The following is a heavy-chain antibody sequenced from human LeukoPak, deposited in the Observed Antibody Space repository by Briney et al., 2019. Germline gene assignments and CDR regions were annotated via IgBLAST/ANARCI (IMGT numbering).Heavy chain of an antibody. J-gene: IGHJ4*02. CDR1: VGSFSNYY. V-gene: IGHV4-34*01. Sequence: PSETLSLTCAVCVGSFSNYYWSWIRQPPGKALEWIGEINHSGSTNYNPSLKSRVTISVDTSKNQFSLKLSSVTAADTAVYYCASPAGIAATGTVEDYWGQGTLVTVSS. CDR3: ASPAGIAATGTVEDY. D-gene: IGHD6-13*01. CDR2: INHSGST.